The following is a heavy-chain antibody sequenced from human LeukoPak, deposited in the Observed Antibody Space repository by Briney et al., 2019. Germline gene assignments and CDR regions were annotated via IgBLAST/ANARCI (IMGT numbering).Heavy chain of an antibody. D-gene: IGHD6-13*01. CDR1: GFNFSDYN. CDR3: ARVSTAVSLAIDY. V-gene: IGHV3-21*06. CDR2: ISSSSKYI. J-gene: IGHJ4*02. Sequence: PGGSLRLSCAASGFNFSDYNMNWVRQAPGKGLEWVSVISSSSKYIYYADSVKGRFTISRDNAKNSLYLQMNSLRAEDTAVYYCARVSTAVSLAIDYWGQRTLVTVST.